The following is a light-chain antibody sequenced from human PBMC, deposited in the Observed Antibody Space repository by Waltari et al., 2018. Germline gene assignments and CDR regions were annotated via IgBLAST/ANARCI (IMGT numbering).Light chain of an antibody. J-gene: IGKJ1*01. CDR3: QHYVNLPVT. CDR1: QSVSRA. Sequence: EILLTQSPGTLSLSPGERATLSCRASQSVSRALAWYQQKPGQAPRLLIYAASTRATGVPDRFSGSGSGTDFSLTIRRLDPEDFAVYYCQHYVNLPVTFGQGTKVEI. V-gene: IGKV3-20*01. CDR2: AAS.